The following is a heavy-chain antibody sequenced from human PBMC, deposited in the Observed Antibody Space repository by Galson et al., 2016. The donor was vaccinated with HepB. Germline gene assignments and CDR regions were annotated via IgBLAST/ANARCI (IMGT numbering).Heavy chain of an antibody. CDR2: SYHTCHL. CDR1: GVSVNSDAYH. CDR3: GTYLVGHGGTGY. Sequence: SETLSLTCSVSGVSVNSDAYHWSWIRQSPGKGLEWLGHSYHTCHLNDKLRGRVSMSIDTAKNQFSLSLTSLTAADTAVYYCGTYLVGHGGTGYWGQGTLVTVAS. D-gene: IGHD1-26*01. V-gene: IGHV4-61*08. J-gene: IGHJ4*02.